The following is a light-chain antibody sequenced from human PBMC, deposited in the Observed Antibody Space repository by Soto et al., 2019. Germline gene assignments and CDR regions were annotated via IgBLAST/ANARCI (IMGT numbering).Light chain of an antibody. V-gene: IGKV1-5*03. Sequence: DIQMTQSPSTLSASVGDRVTITCRASQSISSWLAWYQQKPGKAPKLLIYKASSLESGVPSRFSGSGSGTEFTLTISSLQPDDFAPYYCQQYNSYPTFGQGTKGEIK. CDR2: KAS. CDR3: QQYNSYPT. J-gene: IGKJ1*01. CDR1: QSISSW.